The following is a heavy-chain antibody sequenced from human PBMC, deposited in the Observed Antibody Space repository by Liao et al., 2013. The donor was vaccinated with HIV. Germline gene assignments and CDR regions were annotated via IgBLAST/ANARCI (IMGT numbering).Heavy chain of an antibody. Sequence: QVQLQESGPGLVRPSETLSLNCTVSGGSIGSNYWNWIRQAPGKGLEWIGYIYYGGTTNYNPSLSSRVTMSVDRSKGQFSLKLSSVTVADTAIYYCVRASIAARLDFWGPGKNCHGLL. CDR2: IYYGGTT. D-gene: IGHD6-6*01. J-gene: IGHJ6*01. CDR3: VRASIAARLDF. CDR1: GGSIGSNY. V-gene: IGHV4-59*01.